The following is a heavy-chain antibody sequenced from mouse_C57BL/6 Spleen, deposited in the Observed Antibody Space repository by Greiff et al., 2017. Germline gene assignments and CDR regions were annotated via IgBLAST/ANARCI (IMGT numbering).Heavy chain of an antibody. CDR1: GYSITSGYA. Sequence: EVQLQESGPGLVKPSQSLSLTCTVTGYSITSGYAWHWIRHFPGNKLEWMGYISYSGSTNYNPSLKNRISLTLDTSKNPFFLRLDSGTTEDTATKDWARAITGTGEYYFDYWGQGTTLTVSS. D-gene: IGHD4-1*01. J-gene: IGHJ2*01. CDR3: ARAITGTGEYYFDY. V-gene: IGHV3-1*01. CDR2: ISYSGST.